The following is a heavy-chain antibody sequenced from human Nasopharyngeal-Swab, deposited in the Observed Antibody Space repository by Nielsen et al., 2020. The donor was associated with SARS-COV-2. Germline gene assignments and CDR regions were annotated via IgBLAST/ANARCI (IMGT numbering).Heavy chain of an antibody. CDR2: IDPSDSYT. CDR1: GYSFTSYW. Sequence: GESLKISCTGSGYSFTSYWISWVRQMPGKGLEWMGRIDPSDSYTNYSPSFQGHVTISADKSISTAYLQWSSLKASDTAMYYCATLTYYDILTGTTTYDYWGQGTLVTVSS. V-gene: IGHV5-10-1*01. J-gene: IGHJ4*02. CDR3: ATLTYYDILTGTTTYDY. D-gene: IGHD3-9*01.